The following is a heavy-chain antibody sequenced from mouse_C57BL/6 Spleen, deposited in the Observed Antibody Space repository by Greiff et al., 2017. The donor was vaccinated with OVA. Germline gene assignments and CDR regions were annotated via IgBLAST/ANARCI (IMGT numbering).Heavy chain of an antibody. CDR3: ARNYDYRAMDY. Sequence: EVQLVESGPGLVKPSQSLSLTCSVTGYSITSGYYWNWIRQFPGNKLEWMGYISYDGSNNYNPSLKNRISITRDTSKNQFFLKLNSVTTEDTATYYCARNYDYRAMDYWGQGTSVTVSS. D-gene: IGHD2-4*01. V-gene: IGHV3-6*01. CDR1: GYSITSGYY. CDR2: ISYDGSN. J-gene: IGHJ4*01.